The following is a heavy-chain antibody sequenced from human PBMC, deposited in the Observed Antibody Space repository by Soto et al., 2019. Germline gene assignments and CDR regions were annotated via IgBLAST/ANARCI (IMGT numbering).Heavy chain of an antibody. CDR3: ARAGDWNYVQGF. D-gene: IGHD1-1*01. CDR1: GFTFTHYR. Sequence: GGSLRLSCAASGFTFTHYRIHWVRQPPGKGLEWVGRINSDGARIEYGDSVKGRFTISRDNAHNMVFLQMNSLTDAASGVYFCARAGDWNYVQGFWGRGPLGTVCS. J-gene: IGHJ4*02. CDR2: INSDGARI. V-gene: IGHV3-74*03.